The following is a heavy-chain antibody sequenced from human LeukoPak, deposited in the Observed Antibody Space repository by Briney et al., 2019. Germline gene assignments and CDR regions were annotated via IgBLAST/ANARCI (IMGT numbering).Heavy chain of an antibody. CDR1: GGSFSGYY. Sequence: NASETLSLTCAVYGGSFSGYYWSWIRQPPGKGLEWIGEINHSGSTNYNPSLKSRDTISVDTSKNQFSLKLSSVTAADTAVYYCASKPLRRYYYGSGSYNEPWGQGTLVTVSS. D-gene: IGHD3-10*01. CDR3: ASKPLRRYYYGSGSYNEP. J-gene: IGHJ5*02. CDR2: INHSGST. V-gene: IGHV4-34*01.